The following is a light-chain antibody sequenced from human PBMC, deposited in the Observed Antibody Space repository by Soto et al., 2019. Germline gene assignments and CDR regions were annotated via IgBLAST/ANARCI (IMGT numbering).Light chain of an antibody. J-gene: IGKJ4*01. Sequence: MLLPQSPATLCAFVGARATLSRTASKSGSSYLDWYQQKPGQAPRLLIYYGSNRATGIPARFSGSGSGTDFTLNISSVEAEDVGVYYCKQRRQWPFTFGGGTKVDIK. V-gene: IGKV3-11*01. CDR2: YGS. CDR3: KQRRQWPFT. CDR1: KSGSSY.